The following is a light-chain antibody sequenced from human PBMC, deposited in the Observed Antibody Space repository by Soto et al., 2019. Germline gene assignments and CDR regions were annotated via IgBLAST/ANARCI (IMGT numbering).Light chain of an antibody. V-gene: IGLV1-51*01. J-gene: IGLJ2*01. CDR2: DNN. CDR3: GTWDSSLSAVV. Sequence: QSVLTQPPSVSAAPGQKVTISCSGSSSNIGNNYVSWYQQLPGTAPKLLIYDNNKRPSGIPDRFSGFKSGTSATLGITGLQTGDEADYYCGTWDSSLSAVVFGGGTQLTVL. CDR1: SSNIGNNY.